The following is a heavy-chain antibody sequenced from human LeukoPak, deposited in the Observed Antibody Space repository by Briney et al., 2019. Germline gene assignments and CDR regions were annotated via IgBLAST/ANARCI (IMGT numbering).Heavy chain of an antibody. CDR3: ARKTSSSWYVFDY. CDR1: GYRFTNYW. Sequence: GESLKISCKGSGYRFTNYWIGWVRQMPGKGLEWMGIIYPGDSDTRYSPSFQGQVTISADKSISTAYLQWSSLKASDTAMYYCARKTSSSWYVFDYWGQGTLVTVSS. D-gene: IGHD6-13*01. J-gene: IGHJ4*02. V-gene: IGHV5-51*01. CDR2: IYPGDSDT.